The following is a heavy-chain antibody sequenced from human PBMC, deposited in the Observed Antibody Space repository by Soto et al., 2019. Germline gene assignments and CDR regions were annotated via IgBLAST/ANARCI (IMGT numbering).Heavy chain of an antibody. V-gene: IGHV1-69*13. CDR3: ARGYCSGGNCYSGMDV. CDR2: IIPISGTT. J-gene: IGHJ6*02. Sequence: SVNVFCKASGGTFITHAIIWVRQAPGHGLEWMGAIIPISGTTYYTQKFQGRVTITADEPTSTAFMELSSLKSEDTAMFYCARGYCSGGNCYSGMDVWGQGTMVTVSS. CDR1: GGTFITHA. D-gene: IGHD2-15*01.